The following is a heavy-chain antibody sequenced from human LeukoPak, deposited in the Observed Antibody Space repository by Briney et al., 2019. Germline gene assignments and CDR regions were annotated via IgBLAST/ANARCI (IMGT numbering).Heavy chain of an antibody. Sequence: PSETLSLTCAVYGGSFSGYYWSWIRQPPGKGLEWIGEINHSGSTNYNPSLKSRVTISVDTSKNQFSLKLSSVTAADTAVYYCARVSFSLHHGSYYGQSSYFDYWGQGTLVTVSS. D-gene: IGHD1-26*01. J-gene: IGHJ4*02. CDR3: ARVSFSLHHGSYYGQSSYFDY. CDR2: INHSGST. V-gene: IGHV4-34*01. CDR1: GGSFSGYY.